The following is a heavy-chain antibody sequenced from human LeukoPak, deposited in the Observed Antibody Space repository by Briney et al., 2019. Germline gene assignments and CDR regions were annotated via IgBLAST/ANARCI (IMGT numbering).Heavy chain of an antibody. CDR3: ARGGSGYDAFDI. CDR2: IYHSGST. CDR1: GGSISSSNW. D-gene: IGHD5-12*01. Sequence: TSETLSLTCAVSGGSISSSNWWSWVRQPPGKGLEWIGEIYHSGSTNYNPSLKSRVTISVDTSKNQFSLKLNSVTAADTAVYYCARGGSGYDAFDIWGQGTMVTVSS. J-gene: IGHJ3*02. V-gene: IGHV4-4*02.